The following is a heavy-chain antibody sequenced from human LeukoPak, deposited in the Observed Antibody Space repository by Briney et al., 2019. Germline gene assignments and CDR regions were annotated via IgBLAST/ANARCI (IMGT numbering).Heavy chain of an antibody. D-gene: IGHD5-18*01. J-gene: IGHJ4*02. CDR1: GFTFSKYS. CDR2: ISTSSSTI. CDR3: ARRGDSPMVGDY. V-gene: IGHV3-48*01. Sequence: GGSLRLSCTVSGFTFSKYSMNWVRRAPGKGLEWVSHISTSSSTIYYADSVKGRFTISRDNAKNSLYLQMNSLRAEDTAVYYCARRGDSPMVGDYWGQGTLVTVSS.